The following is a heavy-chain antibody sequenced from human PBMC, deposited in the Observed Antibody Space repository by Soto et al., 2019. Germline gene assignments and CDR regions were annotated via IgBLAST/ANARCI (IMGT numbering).Heavy chain of an antibody. CDR2: FDPEDGET. D-gene: IGHD3-10*01. V-gene: IGHV1-24*01. J-gene: IGHJ4*02. CDR1: GYTLTELS. Sequence: ASVKVSCKVSGYTLTELSMHWVRQAPGKGLEWMGGFDPEDGETIYAQKFQGRVTMTEDTSTDTAYMELSSLRSEDTAVYYCATEHYGAGSTPFDYWGQGTLVTVSS. CDR3: ATEHYGAGSTPFDY.